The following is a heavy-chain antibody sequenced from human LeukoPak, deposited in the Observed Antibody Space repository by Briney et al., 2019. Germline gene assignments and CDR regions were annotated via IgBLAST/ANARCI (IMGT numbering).Heavy chain of an antibody. V-gene: IGHV3-30-3*01. J-gene: IGHJ4*02. CDR1: EFTFSSYA. CDR2: ISYDGSNK. Sequence: GGSLRLSCAASEFTFSSYAMHWVRQAPGKGLDWVAVISYDGSNKYYADSVKGRFTISRDNSKNTLYLQMNSLRAEDTAVYYCAKVPKGGYFDYWGQGTLVTVSS. CDR3: AKVPKGGYFDY. D-gene: IGHD2-2*01.